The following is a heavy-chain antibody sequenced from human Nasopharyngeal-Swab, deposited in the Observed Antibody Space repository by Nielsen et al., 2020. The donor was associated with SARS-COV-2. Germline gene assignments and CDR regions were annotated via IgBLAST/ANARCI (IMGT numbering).Heavy chain of an antibody. CDR2: IYSGGST. V-gene: IGHV3-53*04. CDR3: AREGPRVGY. J-gene: IGHJ4*02. Sequence: ETLSLTCAASGFTVSSNYMSWVRQAPGKGLEWVSVIYSGGSTYYADSVKGRFTISRHNSKNTLYLQMNSLRAEDTAVYYCAREGPRVGYWGQGTLVTVSS. D-gene: IGHD1-26*01. CDR1: GFTVSSNY.